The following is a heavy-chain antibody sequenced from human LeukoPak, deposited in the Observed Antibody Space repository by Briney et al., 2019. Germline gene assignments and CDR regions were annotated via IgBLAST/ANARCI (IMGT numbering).Heavy chain of an antibody. CDR1: GFTFSTYT. V-gene: IGHV3-21*01. CDR2: ISSSTSYV. D-gene: IGHD4-17*01. Sequence: LGGSLRLSCAASGFTFSTYTMNWVRQAPGKGLEWVSSISSSTSYVYYADSVKGRFTISRDNAENSLYLQMNSLRADDTAVYYCARVDADYGDYFLNWFDPWGQGTLVTVSS. J-gene: IGHJ5*02. CDR3: ARVDADYGDYFLNWFDP.